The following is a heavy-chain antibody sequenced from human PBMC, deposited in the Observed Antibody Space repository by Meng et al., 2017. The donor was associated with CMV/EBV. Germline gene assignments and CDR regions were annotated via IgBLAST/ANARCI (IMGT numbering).Heavy chain of an antibody. V-gene: IGHV3-30-3*01. D-gene: IGHD2-15*01. CDR3: ARGVRTIQAAEYDY. J-gene: IGHJ4*02. CDR1: GFTFSSYA. Sequence: SLSLSCAASGFTFSSYAIHWVRQAPGKGLEWVAVISYDGSNKYYADSVKGRFTISRDNSKNTLYLQMNSLRAEDTAVYYCARGVRTIQAAEYDYWGQGTLVTVSS. CDR2: ISYDGSNK.